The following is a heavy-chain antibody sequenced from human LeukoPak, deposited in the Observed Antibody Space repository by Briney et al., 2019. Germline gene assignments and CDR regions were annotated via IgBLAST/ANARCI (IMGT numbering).Heavy chain of an antibody. CDR1: GGSISSYY. CDR2: IYYSGST. J-gene: IGHJ4*02. D-gene: IGHD3-22*01. Sequence: SETLSLTCTVSGGSISSYYWSWIRQPSGKGLEWIGYIYYSGSTNYNPSLKSRVTISVDTSKNQFSLKLSSVTAADTAVYYCARLASGYYTTLFDYWGQGTLVTVSS. V-gene: IGHV4-59*08. CDR3: ARLASGYYTTLFDY.